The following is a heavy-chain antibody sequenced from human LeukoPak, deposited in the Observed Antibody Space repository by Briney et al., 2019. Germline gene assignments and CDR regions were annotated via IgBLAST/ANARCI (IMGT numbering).Heavy chain of an antibody. CDR1: GFTFSSYE. CDR3: ARDPVRGDH. CDR2: ITGSGNTI. V-gene: IGHV3-48*03. J-gene: IGHJ4*02. Sequence: TGGSLILSCGASGFTFSSYEMNWVRQAPGKGLEWVSYITGSGNTIYYADSVKGRFTISRDNAKNSLYLQMNSLRAEDTAVYYCARDPVRGDHWGQGTLGTLSP. D-gene: IGHD3-10*01.